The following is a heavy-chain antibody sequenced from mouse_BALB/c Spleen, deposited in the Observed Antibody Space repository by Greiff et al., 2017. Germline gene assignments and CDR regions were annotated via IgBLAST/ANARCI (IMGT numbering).Heavy chain of an antibody. CDR2: ISYDGSN. J-gene: IGHJ4*01. V-gene: IGHV3-6*02. D-gene: IGHD2-1*01. CDR3: ARNGNYGVDY. CDR1: GYSITSGYY. Sequence: EVQLQESGPGLVKPSQSLSLTCSVTGYSITSGYYWNWIRQFPGNKLEWMGYISYDGSNNYNPSLKNRISITRDTSKNQFFLKLNSVTTEDTATYYCARNGNYGVDYWGQGTSVTVSS.